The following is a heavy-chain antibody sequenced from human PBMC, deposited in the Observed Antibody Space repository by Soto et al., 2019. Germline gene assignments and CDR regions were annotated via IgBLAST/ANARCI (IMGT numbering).Heavy chain of an antibody. V-gene: IGHV4-4*07. CDR1: GGSISSYY. CDR3: AGVEMATISNYFDY. D-gene: IGHD5-12*01. Sequence: QVQLQESGPGLVKPSETLSLTCTVSGGSISSYYWSWIRQPAGKGLEWIGRIYTSGSTNYNPSLKSRVTMSVDTSKNQFSLKLSSVTAADTAVYYSAGVEMATISNYFDYWGQGTLVTVSS. CDR2: IYTSGST. J-gene: IGHJ4*02.